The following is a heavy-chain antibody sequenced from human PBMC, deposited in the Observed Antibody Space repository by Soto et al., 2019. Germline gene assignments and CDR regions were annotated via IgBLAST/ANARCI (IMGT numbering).Heavy chain of an antibody. D-gene: IGHD1-7*01. V-gene: IGHV4-30-4*01. CDR1: GGSISSGDYY. CDR3: ASLFNWNYVHRLDY. CDR2: IYYSGST. J-gene: IGHJ4*02. Sequence: SETLSLTCTVSGGSISSGDYYWSWIRQPPGKGLEWIGYIYYSGSTYYNPSLKSRVTISVDTSKNQFSLKLSSVTAADTAVYYCASLFNWNYVHRLDYWGQGTLVTVSS.